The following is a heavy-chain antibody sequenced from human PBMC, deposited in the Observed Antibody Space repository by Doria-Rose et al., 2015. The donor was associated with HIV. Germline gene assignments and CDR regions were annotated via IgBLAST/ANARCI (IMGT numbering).Heavy chain of an antibody. Sequence: VQLVQSGGGLVQPGGSLRLSCAASGFTFGDYWMHWVRQAPGKGLVWVSRIRSDGITTDYASSVKGRFTVSRDNARSTLFLQMNSLGPEDTAVYYCAKECHSRGWSYLDSWGQGALVTVSS. CDR2: IRSDGITT. J-gene: IGHJ5*01. D-gene: IGHD6-19*01. CDR1: GFTFGDYW. CDR3: AKECHSRGWSYLDS. V-gene: IGHV3-74*01.